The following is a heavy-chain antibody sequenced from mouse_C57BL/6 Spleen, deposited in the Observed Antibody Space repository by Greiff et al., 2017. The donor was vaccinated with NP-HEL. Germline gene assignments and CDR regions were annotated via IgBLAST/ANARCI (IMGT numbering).Heavy chain of an antibody. D-gene: IGHD2-5*01. CDR2: IYPGDGDT. V-gene: IGHV1-80*01. Sequence: VQLQQSGAELVKPGASVKISCKASGYAFSSYWMNWVKQRPGKGLEWIGQIYPGDGDTNYNGKFKGKATLTADKSSSTAYMQLSSLTSEDSAVYFCARRRDYSNYVGYFDVWGTGTTVTVSS. J-gene: IGHJ1*03. CDR1: GYAFSSYW. CDR3: ARRRDYSNYVGYFDV.